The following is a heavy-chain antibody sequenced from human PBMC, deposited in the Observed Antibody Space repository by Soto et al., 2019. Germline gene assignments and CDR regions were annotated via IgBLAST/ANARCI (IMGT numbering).Heavy chain of an antibody. CDR3: ARGDVYDDGDVGDY. V-gene: IGHV3-48*02. D-gene: IGHD4-17*01. Sequence: EVLLVESGGGLVQPGGSRRLSCATSGFTLSSYAINWVRQAPGKGLAWVSYMSNTGDTIFVADSVKGRFTFSRDNAKKSLSLQMTSLRDEDTAIYYCARGDVYDDGDVGDYWGQGNLVTVSS. J-gene: IGHJ4*02. CDR1: GFTLSSYA. CDR2: MSNTGDTI.